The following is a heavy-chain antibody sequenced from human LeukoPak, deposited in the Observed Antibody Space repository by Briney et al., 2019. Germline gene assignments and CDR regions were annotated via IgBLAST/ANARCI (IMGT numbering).Heavy chain of an antibody. J-gene: IGHJ4*02. CDR1: GGSFSGYY. CDR3: ARGKGPIRY. V-gene: IGHV4-34*01. Sequence: SEILSLTCAVYGGSFSGYYWSWIRQPPGKGLEWIGEINHSGSTNYNPSLKSRVTISVDTSKNQFSLKLSSVTAADTAVYYCARGKGPIRYWGQGTLVTVSS. D-gene: IGHD3-10*01. CDR2: INHSGST.